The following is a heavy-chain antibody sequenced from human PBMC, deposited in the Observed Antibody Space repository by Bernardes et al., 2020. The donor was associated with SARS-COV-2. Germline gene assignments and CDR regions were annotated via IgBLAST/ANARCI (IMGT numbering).Heavy chain of an antibody. Sequence: SVKVSCKASGFTFTSSALQWVRQARGQRLEWIGWIVVGSGNINYAQKFQERVTITRDMSTSTAYMELSSLRSEDTAVYYCAANRQRFGEFYYYYAMDVWGQGTTVTVSS. CDR1: GFTFTSSA. V-gene: IGHV1-58*01. CDR3: AANRQRFGEFYYYYAMDV. CDR2: IVVGSGNI. J-gene: IGHJ6*02. D-gene: IGHD3-10*01.